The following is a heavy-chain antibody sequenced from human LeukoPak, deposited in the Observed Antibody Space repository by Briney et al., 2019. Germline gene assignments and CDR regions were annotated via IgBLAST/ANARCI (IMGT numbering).Heavy chain of an antibody. CDR2: IYPGDSDT. J-gene: IGHJ6*02. Sequence: GESLKISCKGSGYSFTSYWIGWVRQMPGKGLEWMGIIYPGDSDTRYSPSFQGQVTISADKPISTAYLQWSSLKASDTAMYYCARLGGGYCSSTSCYHLRYYYYGMDVWGQGTTVTVSS. CDR1: GYSFTSYW. D-gene: IGHD2-2*03. V-gene: IGHV5-51*01. CDR3: ARLGGGYCSSTSCYHLRYYYYGMDV.